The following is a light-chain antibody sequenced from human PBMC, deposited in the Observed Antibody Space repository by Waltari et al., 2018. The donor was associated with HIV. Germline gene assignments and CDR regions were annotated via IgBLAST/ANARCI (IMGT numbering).Light chain of an antibody. Sequence: EGVLTQSPGILSLSPGDRATRSCRASRSVGDPVAWYQQKPGQPPRLLIFDTSNRATGIPTRFSGSGSGTDFTLTISSLEPDDFAVYYCHQRSTWPLFGQGARLEIK. V-gene: IGKV3-11*01. CDR2: DTS. J-gene: IGKJ5*01. CDR3: HQRSTWPL. CDR1: RSVGDP.